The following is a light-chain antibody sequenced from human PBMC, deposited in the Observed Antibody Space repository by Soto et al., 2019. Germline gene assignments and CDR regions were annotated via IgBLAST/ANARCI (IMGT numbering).Light chain of an antibody. V-gene: IGKV1-17*03. CDR2: DAS. J-gene: IGKJ1*01. CDR1: QGISND. Sequence: DIQMTQSPSAMSASVGYRVTITGRASQGISNDLAWFQQKPGKVPKRLIYDASSLQTGVPSRFSGSGSGTDFTLTISSLQPEDFGTYYCQQYESYSPWTFGQGTKVDIK. CDR3: QQYESYSPWT.